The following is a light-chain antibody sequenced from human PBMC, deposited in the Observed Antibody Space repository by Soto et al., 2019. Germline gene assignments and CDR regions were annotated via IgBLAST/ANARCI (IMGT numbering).Light chain of an antibody. CDR3: QSYDSSLSGWV. CDR2: GNN. CDR1: SSNIGAGYD. V-gene: IGLV1-40*01. Sequence: QSVLTQPPSVSGAPGXRVTISCTGSSSNIGAGYDVHWYQQLPGTAPKLLIFGNNNRPSGVPDRFSGSKSGTSASLAITGLQAEDEADYYCQSYDSSLSGWVFGGGTKLTVL. J-gene: IGLJ3*02.